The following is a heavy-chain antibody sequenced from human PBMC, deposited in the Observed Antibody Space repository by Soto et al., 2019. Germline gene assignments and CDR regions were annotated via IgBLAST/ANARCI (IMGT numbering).Heavy chain of an antibody. V-gene: IGHV1-2*02. CDR2: VNPSSGGT. Sequence: ASVKVSCKASGFTDYYIHWVRQAAGQGLEWLGWVNPSSGGTNYAQKFQGRVAMTRDTFISTAYMELSRLQSDDTAVYYCAREGSADYGSYGVDVWRQGTTVTVSS. CDR1: GFTDYY. CDR3: AREGSADYGSYGVDV. J-gene: IGHJ6*02. D-gene: IGHD4-17*01.